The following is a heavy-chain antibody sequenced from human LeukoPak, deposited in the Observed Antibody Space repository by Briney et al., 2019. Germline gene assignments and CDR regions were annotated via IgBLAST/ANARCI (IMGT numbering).Heavy chain of an antibody. V-gene: IGHV3-7*01. Sequence: GGSPRLSCAASGFSFSIHWMSWVRQAPGKGLERVAKINPDGSEKYYVDSVKGRFTISRDNAKNSVYVQMNSLRADDTAVYFCAKEEWFRFDIWGQGTSVTVSS. CDR3: AKEEWFRFDI. CDR2: INPDGSEK. J-gene: IGHJ4*02. D-gene: IGHD3-10*01. CDR1: GFSFSIHW.